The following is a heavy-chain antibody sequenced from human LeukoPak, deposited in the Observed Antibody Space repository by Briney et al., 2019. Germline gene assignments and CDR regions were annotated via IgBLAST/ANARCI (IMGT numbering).Heavy chain of an antibody. J-gene: IGHJ3*02. V-gene: IGHV3-48*04. D-gene: IGHD3-22*01. Sequence: GGSLRLSRAASGFTFSSYSMNWVRQAPGKGLEWVSYISSSSSTIYYADSVKGRFTISRDNAKNSLYLQMNSLRAEDTAVYYCAREYYDSSGYGAFDIWGQGTMVTVSS. CDR1: GFTFSSYS. CDR3: AREYYDSSGYGAFDI. CDR2: ISSSSSTI.